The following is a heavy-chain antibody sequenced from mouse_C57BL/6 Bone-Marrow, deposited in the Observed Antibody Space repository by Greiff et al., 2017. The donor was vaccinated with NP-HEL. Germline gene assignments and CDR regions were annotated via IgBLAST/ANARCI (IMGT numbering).Heavy chain of an antibody. Sequence: VQLQESGAELAKPGASVKLSCKASGYTFTSYWMHWVKQRPGQGLEWIGYINPSSGYPKYNQKFKDKATLTADKSSSTAYMQLSSLTYEDSAVYYCARRDYGRLYYFDYGGQGTTLTVSS. CDR3: ARRDYGRLYYFDY. D-gene: IGHD1-1*01. CDR1: GYTFTSYW. CDR2: INPSSGYP. J-gene: IGHJ2*01. V-gene: IGHV1-7*01.